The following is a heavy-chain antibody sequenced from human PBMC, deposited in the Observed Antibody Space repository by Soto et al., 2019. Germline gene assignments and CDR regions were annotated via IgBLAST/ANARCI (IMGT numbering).Heavy chain of an antibody. CDR3: ARDVRTIFGVVIIVDPHIGDAFDI. CDR2: ISGSSSTI. Sequence: GGSLRLSCAASGFTFSSYSMNWVRQAPGKGLEWVSYISGSSSTIYYADSVKGRFTISRDNAKNSLYLQMNSLRAEDTAVYYCARDVRTIFGVVIIVDPHIGDAFDIWGQGTMVTVSS. D-gene: IGHD3-3*01. J-gene: IGHJ3*02. CDR1: GFTFSSYS. V-gene: IGHV3-48*01.